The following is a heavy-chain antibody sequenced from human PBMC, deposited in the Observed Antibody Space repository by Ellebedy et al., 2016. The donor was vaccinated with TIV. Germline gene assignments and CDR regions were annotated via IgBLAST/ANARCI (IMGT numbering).Heavy chain of an antibody. J-gene: IGHJ3*02. CDR2: IYYSGRT. V-gene: IGHV4-30-2*06. Sequence: MPSETLSLTCAVSGDSMDSGHSWNWIRQSPGKGLEWLGYIYYSGRTHYNPSLKSRVTMSVDTSKNQFSLKVTSVTAGDTAVDYCARALDEEDAFEMWGRGTMVTVSS. CDR3: ARALDEEDAFEM. CDR1: GDSMDSGHS.